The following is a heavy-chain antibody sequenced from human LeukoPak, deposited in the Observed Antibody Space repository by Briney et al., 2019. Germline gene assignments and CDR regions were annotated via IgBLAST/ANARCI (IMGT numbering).Heavy chain of an antibody. J-gene: IGHJ4*02. CDR3: AKDLHGAARPTSYFDY. V-gene: IGHV3-43D*04. CDR1: GFTFDYYA. D-gene: IGHD6-6*01. Sequence: GGSPRLSCSASGFTFDYYAMHWVRQAPGKGLEWVSLISWDGGSTYYADSVKGRFTISRDNSKNSLYLQMNSLRAEEPALYYCAKDLHGAARPTSYFDYWGQGTLVTVSS. CDR2: ISWDGGST.